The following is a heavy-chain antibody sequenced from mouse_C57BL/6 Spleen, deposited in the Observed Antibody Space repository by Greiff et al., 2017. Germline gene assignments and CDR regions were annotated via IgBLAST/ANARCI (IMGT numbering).Heavy chain of an antibody. D-gene: IGHD1-1*01. V-gene: IGHV1-55*01. Sequence: QVQLQQPGAELVKPGASVKMSCKASGYTFTSYWITWVKQRPGQGLEWIGDIYPGSGSTNYNEKFKSKATLTVDTSSSTAYMQLSSLTSEDSAVYCCARSDYYGSSGYAMDYWGQGTSVTVSS. CDR1: GYTFTSYW. J-gene: IGHJ4*01. CDR2: IYPGSGST. CDR3: ARSDYYGSSGYAMDY.